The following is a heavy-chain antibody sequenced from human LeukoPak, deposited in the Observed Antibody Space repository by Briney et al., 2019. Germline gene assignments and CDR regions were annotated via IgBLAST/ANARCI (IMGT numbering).Heavy chain of an antibody. CDR2: INPSGGST. Sequence: ASVKVSCKASGYIFTIYYMHWVRQAPGQGLEWMGIINPSGGSTSYPQKFQGRVTMTRDTSTSTVYMELSSLRSEDTAVFYCARGGITLSSHDGFDIWGQGTMVTVSS. J-gene: IGHJ3*02. CDR3: ARGGITLSSHDGFDI. V-gene: IGHV1-46*01. CDR1: GYIFTIYY. D-gene: IGHD3-10*01.